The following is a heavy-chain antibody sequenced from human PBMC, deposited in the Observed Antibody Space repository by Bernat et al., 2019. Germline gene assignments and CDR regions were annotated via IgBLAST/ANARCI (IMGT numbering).Heavy chain of an antibody. V-gene: IGHV3-30-3*01. Sequence: QVQLVESGGGVVQPGRSLRLSCAASGFPFSSYAMHWARQAPGKGLEWVAVISYDGNNKYDADSVKGRFTISRDNSKNTLYLQINSLRAEDTAVYYCARENYYYMDVWGKGTTVTVSS. CDR3: ARENYYYMDV. CDR1: GFPFSSYA. J-gene: IGHJ6*03. CDR2: ISYDGNNK.